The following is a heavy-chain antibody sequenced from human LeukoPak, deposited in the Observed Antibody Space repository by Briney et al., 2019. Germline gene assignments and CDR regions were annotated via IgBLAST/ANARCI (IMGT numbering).Heavy chain of an antibody. CDR3: ARVAGYTYSYYYFDY. V-gene: IGHV4-59*01. Sequence: SETLSLTCTVSGGSFSSYYWTWIRQPPGKGLEWIGYIYHTGSTNYNPSLRSRVTISVDTSKNQFSLKLTSVTAADTAVSFCARVAGYTYSYYYFDYWGQGTLVTVSS. D-gene: IGHD5-18*01. J-gene: IGHJ4*02. CDR1: GGSFSSYY. CDR2: IYHTGST.